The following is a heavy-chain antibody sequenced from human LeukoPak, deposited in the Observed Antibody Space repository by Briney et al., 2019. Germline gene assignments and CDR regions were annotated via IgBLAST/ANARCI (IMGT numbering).Heavy chain of an antibody. V-gene: IGHV3-21*01. CDR3: VKNGWLDY. CDR2: ISTSGDST. D-gene: IGHD6-19*01. Sequence: PGGSLRPSCAASGFTFSSQNMNWARQAPGKGLEWVAYISTSGDSTKYADSVEGRFTISRDNVENSLYLLMNSLRVDDTAVYYCVKNGWLDYWGQGIVVTVSS. CDR1: GFTFSSQN. J-gene: IGHJ4*02.